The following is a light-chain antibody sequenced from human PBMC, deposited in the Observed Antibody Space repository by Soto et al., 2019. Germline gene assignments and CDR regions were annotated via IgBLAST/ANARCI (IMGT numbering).Light chain of an antibody. V-gene: IGKV3-20*01. CDR3: QQYGSSPPGFT. CDR2: GAS. J-gene: IGKJ3*01. Sequence: EIVLTQSPGTLSLFLGERATLSCRASQSVSSTYFAWYRRKPGQSPSLLIYGASNRATGVPDRFSGSGSGTDFTLTISRLEPEDFAVYYCQQYGSSPPGFTFGPGTTVEMK. CDR1: QSVSSTY.